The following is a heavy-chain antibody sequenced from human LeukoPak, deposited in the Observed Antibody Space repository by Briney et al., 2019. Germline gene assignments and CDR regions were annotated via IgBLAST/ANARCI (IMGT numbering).Heavy chain of an antibody. CDR1: GGSISSYY. J-gene: IGHJ4*02. CDR2: IYDSGST. Sequence: PSETLSLTCTVSGGSISSYYWSWIRQPPGKGPEWIGYIYDSGSTNYNPSLKSRVTTSVDTPKNQFSLKLSSVTAADTAVYYCARDKGLYYFDYWGQGTLVTVSS. V-gene: IGHV4-59*01. CDR3: ARDKGLYYFDY.